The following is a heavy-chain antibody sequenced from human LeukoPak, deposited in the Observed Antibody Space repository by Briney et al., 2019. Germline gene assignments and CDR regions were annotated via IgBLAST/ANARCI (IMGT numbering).Heavy chain of an antibody. D-gene: IGHD5-24*01. V-gene: IGHV4-61*02. CDR3: ARDLGDGYSSGYFDY. CDR2: IYTSGST. J-gene: IGHJ4*02. Sequence: PSETLSLTCTVSGGSISGGSYYWSWIRQPAGKGLESIGRIYTSGSTNYNPSLKSRVTISVDTSKNQFSLKLSSVTAADTAVYYCARDLGDGYSSGYFDYWGQGTLVTVSS. CDR1: GGSISGGSYY.